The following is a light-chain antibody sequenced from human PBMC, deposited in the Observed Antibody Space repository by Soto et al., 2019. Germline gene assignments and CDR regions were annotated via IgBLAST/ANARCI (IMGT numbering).Light chain of an antibody. CDR1: SSDVGGYNY. Sequence: QSALTQPPSASGSPGQSVTIYCTGTSSDVGGYNYVSWYQHHPAKAPNLMIYEVNKRPSGVPDRLSGSKSGNTASLTVSGLRAEDEADYYCSSYAGSNNLVFGGGTKLTVL. J-gene: IGLJ2*01. CDR2: EVN. V-gene: IGLV2-8*01. CDR3: SSYAGSNNLV.